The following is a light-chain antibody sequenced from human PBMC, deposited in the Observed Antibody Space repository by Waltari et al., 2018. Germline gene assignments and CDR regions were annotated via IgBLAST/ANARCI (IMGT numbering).Light chain of an antibody. CDR1: RSDVGSYNL. Sequence: QSALTQPASVSGSPGQSITISCTGTRSDVGSYNLVSWYQQHPGKAPNLMLYDVSQRPSGVANRFSGSKSGNTASLTISGLQAEDEADYYCCSYAGSSTVVFGGGTKLTVL. J-gene: IGLJ2*01. CDR2: DVS. V-gene: IGLV2-23*02. CDR3: CSYAGSSTVV.